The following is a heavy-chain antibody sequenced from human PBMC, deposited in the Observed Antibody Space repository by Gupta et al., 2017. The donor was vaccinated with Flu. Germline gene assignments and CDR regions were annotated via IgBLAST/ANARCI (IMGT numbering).Heavy chain of an antibody. V-gene: IGHV1-2*02. CDR2: INPNSGCM. CDR1: GYPFAGFQ. Sequence: QVQLAQSGTEVKTRGASVKVSCKASGYPFAGFQIHRVRKAPAQGLEWRGRINPNSGCMNFGQSVRGRVTRTGGTSCSTADMGLSILRSDEAAVYFWAGGRGVSAGSYFDYWGQGTMVTVSS. J-gene: IGHJ4*03. D-gene: IGHD2-8*01. CDR3: AGGRGVSAGSYFDY.